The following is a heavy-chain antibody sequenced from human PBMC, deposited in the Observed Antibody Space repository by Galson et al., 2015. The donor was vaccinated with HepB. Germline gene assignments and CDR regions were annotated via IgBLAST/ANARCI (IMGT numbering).Heavy chain of an antibody. CDR3: ARGPRTGWFDS. CDR1: EDSVSSTTIA. J-gene: IGHJ5*01. Sequence: CAISEDSVSSTTIAWNWIRQSPSRGLEWLGRIYYRSKWYNDYATSMSGRITINPDTSTNHFSLHLNSVTPEDTAVYFCARGPRTGWFDSWGQGTLVIVSS. D-gene: IGHD3-10*01. V-gene: IGHV6-1*01. CDR2: IYYRSKWYN.